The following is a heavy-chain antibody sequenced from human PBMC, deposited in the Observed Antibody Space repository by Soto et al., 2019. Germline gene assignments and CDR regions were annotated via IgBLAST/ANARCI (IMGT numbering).Heavy chain of an antibody. CDR3: AAESVVVTRDAFDI. D-gene: IGHD3-22*01. CDR1: GFTFTSSA. V-gene: IGHV1-58*01. Sequence: SVKVSCKASGFTFTSSAVQWVRQARGQRLEWIGWIVVGSGNTNYAQKFQERVTITRDMSTSTAYMELSSLRSEDTAVYYCAAESVVVTRDAFDIWGQGTRGTVS. CDR2: IVVGSGNT. J-gene: IGHJ3*02.